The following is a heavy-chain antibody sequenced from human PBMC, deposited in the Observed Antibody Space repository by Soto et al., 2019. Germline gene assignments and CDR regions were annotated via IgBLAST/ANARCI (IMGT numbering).Heavy chain of an antibody. CDR3: AAQPGGGGYWGQGTLVTVSSDV. D-gene: IGHD1-26*01. Sequence: EVQLVESGGGLIQPGGSLRLSCAVSGFTVSNNYMSWVRQAPGKGLEGVSVIYSGGYTAYGDSVKGRFTISRDNSKNTLYRQKDSRGGQDAAVYYCAAQPGGGGYWGQGTLVTVSSDVWGQGTTVTVSS. J-gene: IGHJ6*02. V-gene: IGHV3-53*01. CDR1: GFTVSNNY. CDR2: IYSGGYT.